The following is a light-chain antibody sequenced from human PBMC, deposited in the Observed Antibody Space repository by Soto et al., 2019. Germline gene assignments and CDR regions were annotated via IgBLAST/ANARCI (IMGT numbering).Light chain of an antibody. V-gene: IGKV1-27*01. CDR3: QKDTTATVT. J-gene: IGKJ1*01. CDR1: QGISNY. CDR2: AES. Sequence: DIQMTQSPSSLSASVGDRVTITCRASQGISNYLAWYQQKPGKVPKLLIYAESTMQSWVPYRFSRSGPGTDFTLSISTLLPEEVSTYYCQKDTTATVTFGQGTKVAIK.